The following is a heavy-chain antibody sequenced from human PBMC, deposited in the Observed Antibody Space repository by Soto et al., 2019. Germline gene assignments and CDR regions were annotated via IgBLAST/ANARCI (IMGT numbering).Heavy chain of an antibody. J-gene: IGHJ4*02. CDR3: ARVPYDYIWGSYRYDFDY. CDR1: GYTFTSYD. Sequence: ASVKVSCKASGYTFTSYDINWVRQATGQGLEWMGWMNPNSGNTGYAQKFQGRVTMTRNTSISTAYMELSSLRSEDTAVYYCARVPYDYIWGSYRYDFDYWRQGTLVTVS. CDR2: MNPNSGNT. D-gene: IGHD3-16*02. V-gene: IGHV1-8*01.